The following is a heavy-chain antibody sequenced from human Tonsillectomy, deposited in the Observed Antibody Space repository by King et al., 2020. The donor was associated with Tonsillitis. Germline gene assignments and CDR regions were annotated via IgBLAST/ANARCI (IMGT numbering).Heavy chain of an antibody. CDR2: ISSSSSTI. V-gene: IGHV3-48*01. J-gene: IGHJ6*02. Sequence: VQLVESGGGLVQPGGSLRLSCAASGFTFSSYSMNWVRQAPGKGLEWVSYISSSSSTIYYADSVKGRFTVSRDNAQNSLYPQMNSLRAEETAVYYCARDRMVRGPYYGMDVWGQGTTVTVSS. D-gene: IGHD3-10*01. CDR1: GFTFSSYS. CDR3: ARDRMVRGPYYGMDV.